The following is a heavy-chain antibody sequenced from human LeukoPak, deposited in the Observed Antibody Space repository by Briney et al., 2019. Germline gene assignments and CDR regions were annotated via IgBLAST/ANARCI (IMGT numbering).Heavy chain of an antibody. CDR2: ISSSSIYR. J-gene: IGHJ4*02. CDR3: AKILHLAYFDY. Sequence: GGSLRLSCAASGLSFSTYSMNWVRQAPGKGLEWVSSISSSSIYRYYADSVKGRFTISRDNAKKSLYLQMNSLRAEDTAVYYCAKILHLAYFDYWGQGTLVTVSS. V-gene: IGHV3-21*04. CDR1: GLSFSTYS. D-gene: IGHD3-16*01.